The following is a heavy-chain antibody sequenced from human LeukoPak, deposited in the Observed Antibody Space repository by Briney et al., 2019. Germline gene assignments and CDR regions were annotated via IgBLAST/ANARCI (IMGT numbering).Heavy chain of an antibody. J-gene: IGHJ5*02. D-gene: IGHD1-1*01. CDR2: ISWDGGST. Sequence: GSSQRLFCASSGFSSDDYTMRGVRQAPRKSLEWVSLISWDGGSTYYADSVKSRLTISRGNTDKPLYLQMNSLPAEDPALYYCVRAHNAGGWFDPWGQGTLVTVSS. CDR3: VRAHNAGGWFDP. V-gene: IGHV3-43*01. CDR1: GFSSDDYT.